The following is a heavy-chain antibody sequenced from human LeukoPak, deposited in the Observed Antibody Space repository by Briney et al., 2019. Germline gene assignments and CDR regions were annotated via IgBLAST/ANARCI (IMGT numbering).Heavy chain of an antibody. Sequence: QPGGSLRLSCAASGFTFSSYAMSWVRQAPGKGLEWVSGIRGSGDITYCADSVKGRFTISRDNFKNTLYLQMNSLRAEDTAVYYCAKTRIVCSSVSCPGGGFDYWGHGTLVTVSS. V-gene: IGHV3-23*01. J-gene: IGHJ4*01. CDR1: GFTFSSYA. D-gene: IGHD2-2*01. CDR2: IRGSGDIT. CDR3: AKTRIVCSSVSCPGGGFDY.